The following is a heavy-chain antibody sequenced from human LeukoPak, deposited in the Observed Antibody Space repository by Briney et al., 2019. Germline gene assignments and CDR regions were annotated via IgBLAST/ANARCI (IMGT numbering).Heavy chain of an antibody. D-gene: IGHD6-19*01. V-gene: IGHV4-4*02. Sequence: PSETLSLTCAVSGGSISSSNWWSWVRQPPGKGLEWIGEIYHSGSTNYNPSLKSRVTISVDKSKNQFSLKLSSVTAADTAVYYCARDSPPVADTFLDYYYGMDVWGKGTTVTVSS. CDR2: IYHSGST. CDR1: GGSISSSNW. CDR3: ARDSPPVADTFLDYYYGMDV. J-gene: IGHJ6*04.